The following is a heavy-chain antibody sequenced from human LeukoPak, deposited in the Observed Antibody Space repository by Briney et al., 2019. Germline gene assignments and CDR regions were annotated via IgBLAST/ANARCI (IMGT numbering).Heavy chain of an antibody. Sequence: SETLSLTCTVSGGSISSSGYYWGWIRQPPGKGLEWIGRIYTSGSTNYNPSLKSRVTISVYTSKNQFSLKLSSVTAADTAVYYCAREDGRGSYYGIFIDSGGQGPLAPVSP. V-gene: IGHV4-39*07. D-gene: IGHD1-26*01. CDR1: GGSISSSGYY. J-gene: IGHJ4*02. CDR3: AREDGRGSYYGIFIDS. CDR2: IYTSGST.